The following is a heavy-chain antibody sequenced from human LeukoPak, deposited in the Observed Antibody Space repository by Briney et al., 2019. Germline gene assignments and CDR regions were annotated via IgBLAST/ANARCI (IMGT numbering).Heavy chain of an antibody. D-gene: IGHD4-17*01. Sequence: SETLSLTCTVSGYSISSGYYWGWIRQPPGKGLEWIGSIYHSGSTYYNPSVKSRVTISVDTSKNQFSLKLSSVTAADTAVYYCARVSTGDYPFYYYYGMDVWRQGTTVTVSS. V-gene: IGHV4-38-2*02. CDR3: ARVSTGDYPFYYYYGMDV. CDR2: IYHSGST. CDR1: GYSISSGYY. J-gene: IGHJ6*02.